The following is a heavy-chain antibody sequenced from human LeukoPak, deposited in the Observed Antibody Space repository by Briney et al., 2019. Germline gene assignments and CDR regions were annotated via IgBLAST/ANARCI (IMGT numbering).Heavy chain of an antibody. J-gene: IGHJ4*02. CDR3: TTVRTRYCSGGSCYPLYYFDY. D-gene: IGHD2-15*01. CDR2: IKSKTDGGTT. V-gene: IGHV3-15*01. Sequence: PGGSLRLSCAASGFTFSNAWMSWVRQAPGKGLEWVGRIKSKTDGGTTDYAAPVKGRFTISRDDSKNTLYLQMNSLKTEDTAVYYCTTVRTRYCSGGSCYPLYYFDYWGQGTLVTVSS. CDR1: GFTFSNAW.